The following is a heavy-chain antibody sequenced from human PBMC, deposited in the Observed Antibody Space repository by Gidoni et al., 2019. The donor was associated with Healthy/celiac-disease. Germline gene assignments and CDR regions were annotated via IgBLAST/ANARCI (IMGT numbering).Heavy chain of an antibody. CDR3: ARGEGYCSSTSCYRNAFDI. CDR1: GGSISSSNW. D-gene: IGHD2-2*01. CDR2: SYHSGST. Sequence: QVQLQESGPGLVKPSGTLSLTCAVSGGSISSSNWWSWVRQPPGQGLEWIGESYHSGSTNYNPSIKSRVTISVDKSKNQFSLKLSSVTAADTAVYYCARGEGYCSSTSCYRNAFDIWGQGTMVTVSS. J-gene: IGHJ3*02. V-gene: IGHV4-4*02.